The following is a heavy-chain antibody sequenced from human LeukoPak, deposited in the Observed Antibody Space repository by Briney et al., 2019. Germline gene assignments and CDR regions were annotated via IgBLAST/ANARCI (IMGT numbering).Heavy chain of an antibody. J-gene: IGHJ4*02. CDR1: GYTFTRYG. D-gene: IGHD2-21*02. V-gene: IGHV1-18*01. CDR2: IGSYNGNT. Sequence: ASVKVSCKASGYTFTRYGVSWVRQAPGQGLEWVGWIGSYNGNTNYAQRLQDRITVTTDTSTSTAYMELSSLRSDDTAMYHCARAGAEVTSHFDSWGQGTLVTVSS. CDR3: ARAGAEVTSHFDS.